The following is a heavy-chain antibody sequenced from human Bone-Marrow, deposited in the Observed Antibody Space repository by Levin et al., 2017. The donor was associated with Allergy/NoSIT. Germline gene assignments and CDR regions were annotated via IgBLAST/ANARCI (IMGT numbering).Heavy chain of an antibody. Sequence: PSETLSLTCTVSGGSISSSSYYWGWIRQPPGKGLEWIGSIYYSGSTYYNPSLKSRVTISVDTSKNQFSLKLSSVTAADTAVYYCASLDIVVVPAAIREDHDAFDIWGQGTMVTVSS. V-gene: IGHV4-39*01. CDR3: ASLDIVVVPAAIREDHDAFDI. D-gene: IGHD2-2*01. J-gene: IGHJ3*02. CDR2: IYYSGST. CDR1: GGSISSSSYY.